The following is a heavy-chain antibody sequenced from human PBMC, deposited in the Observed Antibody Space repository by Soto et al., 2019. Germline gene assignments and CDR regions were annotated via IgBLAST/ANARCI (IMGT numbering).Heavy chain of an antibody. CDR1: GYSFTNHY. CDR2: ISPSGGST. CDR3: VRGGTQDRLSRMFYFDY. D-gene: IGHD3-16*01. V-gene: IGHV1-46*03. J-gene: IGHJ4*02. Sequence: ASVKVSCKASGYSFTNHYIYWMRQAPGQGIKWVGIISPSGGSTTSAPKFRGRLTMTRDTSASTVYMELSSLTSEDTAVYYCVRGGTQDRLSRMFYFDYWGQGTLVTVSS.